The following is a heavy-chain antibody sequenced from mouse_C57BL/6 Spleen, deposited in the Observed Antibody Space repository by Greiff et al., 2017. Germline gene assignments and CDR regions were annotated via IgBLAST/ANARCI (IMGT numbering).Heavy chain of an antibody. J-gene: IGHJ1*03. V-gene: IGHV1-80*01. Sequence: QVQLQQSGAELVKPGASVKISCKASGYAFSSYWMNWVKQRPGKGLEWIGQIYPGDGDTNYNGKFQGKATLTADKSSSTAYMQLSSLPSEDSALYFCARRIYDGYSYWYFEVWGTEATVSVSS. CDR3: ARRIYDGYSYWYFEV. CDR1: GYAFSSYW. CDR2: IYPGDGDT. D-gene: IGHD2-3*01.